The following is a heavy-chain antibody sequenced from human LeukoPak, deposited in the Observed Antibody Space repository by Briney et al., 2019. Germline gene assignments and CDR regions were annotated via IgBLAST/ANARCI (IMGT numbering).Heavy chain of an antibody. CDR2: ISGSGGST. V-gene: IGHV3-23*01. J-gene: IGHJ4*02. CDR1: GFTFSSYA. Sequence: PGGSLRLSCAASGFTFSSYAMSWVRQAPGKGLEWVSAISGSGGSTYYADSVKGRFTISRDNSKNTLYLQMNSLRAEDTAVYYCAKRAYYDSSGYYSSWGCFDYWGQGTLVTVSS. D-gene: IGHD3-22*01. CDR3: AKRAYYDSSGYYSSWGCFDY.